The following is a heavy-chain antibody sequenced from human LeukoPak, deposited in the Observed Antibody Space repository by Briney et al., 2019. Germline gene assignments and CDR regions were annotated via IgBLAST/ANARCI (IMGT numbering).Heavy chain of an antibody. J-gene: IGHJ4*02. CDR2: ISYDGSNK. CDR3: AKRYSSGWYYFDY. V-gene: IGHV3-30*18. Sequence: PGRSLRLSCAASGLTFSSYGMHWVRQAPGKGLEWVAVISYDGSNKYYADSVKGRFTISRDNSKNTLYLQMNSLRAEDTAVYYCAKRYSSGWYYFDYWGQGTLVTVSS. CDR1: GLTFSSYG. D-gene: IGHD6-19*01.